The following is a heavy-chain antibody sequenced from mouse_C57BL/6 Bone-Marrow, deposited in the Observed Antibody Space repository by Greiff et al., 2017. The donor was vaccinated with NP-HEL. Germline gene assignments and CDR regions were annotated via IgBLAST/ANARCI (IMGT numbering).Heavy chain of an antibody. CDR2: IDPSDGYT. Sequence: QVQLQQPGAELVMPGASVKLSCKASGYTFTSYWMHWVKQRPGQGLEWIGEIDPSDGYTNYNQKFKGKSTLTVDKSSSTAYMQLSSLTSEDSAVYYCARWGYYYGSSPWGQGTLVTVSA. CDR3: ARWGYYYGSSP. V-gene: IGHV1-69*01. D-gene: IGHD1-1*01. J-gene: IGHJ3*01. CDR1: GYTFTSYW.